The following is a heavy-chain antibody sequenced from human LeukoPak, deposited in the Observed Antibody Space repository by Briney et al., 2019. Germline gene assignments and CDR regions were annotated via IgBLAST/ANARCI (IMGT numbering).Heavy chain of an antibody. Sequence: SETLSLTCTVSGGSINTYYWSWIRQPAGKGLEWIGRIYTSGSTDYNPSLKSRVTMSVDTSKNQFSLRLTSVTAADTAVYYCARGPPPDFDYWGQGTLVTVSS. CDR3: ARGPPPDFDY. CDR1: GGSINTYY. CDR2: IYTSGST. J-gene: IGHJ4*02. V-gene: IGHV4-4*07.